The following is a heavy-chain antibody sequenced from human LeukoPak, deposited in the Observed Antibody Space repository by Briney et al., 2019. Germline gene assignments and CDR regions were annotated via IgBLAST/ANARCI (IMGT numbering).Heavy chain of an antibody. CDR2: IWYDGGNK. V-gene: IGHV3-33*01. D-gene: IGHD2-2*01. Sequence: GRSLRLSCAASGFTFSSYGMHWVRQAPGKGLEWVAVIWYDGGNKYYADSVKGRFTISRDNSKNTLYLQMNSLRAEDTAVYYCARDSGYCSSTSCPGLDYWGQGTLVTVSS. CDR1: GFTFSSYG. J-gene: IGHJ4*02. CDR3: ARDSGYCSSTSCPGLDY.